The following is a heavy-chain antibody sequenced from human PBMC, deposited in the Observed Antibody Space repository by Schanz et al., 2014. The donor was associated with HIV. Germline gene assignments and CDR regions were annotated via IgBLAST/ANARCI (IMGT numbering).Heavy chain of an antibody. J-gene: IGHJ6*02. CDR1: GFTFSTYR. V-gene: IGHV4-34*01. Sequence: VRLVESGGTSVQPGGSLRLSCAASGFTFSTYRMNWIRQAPGKGLEWIGEINHSGNTYKKPSLKSRVTISVDTSKNQFSLTLPSVTAADTAVYFCGRGTRYERDYVGPRSDGMDVWGQGTTVIVSS. CDR2: INHSGNT. D-gene: IGHD4-17*01. CDR3: GRGTRYERDYVGPRSDGMDV.